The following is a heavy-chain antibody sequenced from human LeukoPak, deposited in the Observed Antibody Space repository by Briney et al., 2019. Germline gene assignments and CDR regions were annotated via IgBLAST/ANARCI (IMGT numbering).Heavy chain of an antibody. CDR1: GFTFSSYW. D-gene: IGHD3-10*01. Sequence: GGSLRLSRAASGFTFSSYWMSWVRQAPGKGLEWVANIKQDGSEKYYVDSVKGRFTISRDNAKNSLYLQMNSLRAEDTAVYYCARNVPGSYPDYWGQGTLVTVSS. J-gene: IGHJ4*02. V-gene: IGHV3-7*01. CDR2: IKQDGSEK. CDR3: ARNVPGSYPDY.